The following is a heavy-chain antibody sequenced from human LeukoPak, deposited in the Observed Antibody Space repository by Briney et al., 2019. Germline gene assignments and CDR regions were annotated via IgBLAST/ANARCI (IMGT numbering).Heavy chain of an antibody. CDR2: ITRSSIYK. CDR3: ARVRYDGSGYYSISDY. V-gene: IGHV3-21*01. Sequence: GGSLRLSCAASGFTFSTYSMNWVRQAPGKGLEWVSSITRSSIYKYYADSVKGRSTISRDNAKNSLYLQMNSLRAEDTAVYYCARVRYDGSGYYSISDYWGQGTLVTVSS. D-gene: IGHD3-22*01. CDR1: GFTFSTYS. J-gene: IGHJ4*02.